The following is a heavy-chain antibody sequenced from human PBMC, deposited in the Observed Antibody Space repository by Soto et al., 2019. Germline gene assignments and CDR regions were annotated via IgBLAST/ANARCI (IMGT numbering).Heavy chain of an antibody. D-gene: IGHD6-13*01. CDR1: GFTFRSFT. CDR3: TRDASRDSSARGWFDP. J-gene: IGHJ5*02. Sequence: GVLRLSCAASGFTFRSFTKNWVRQAPGKGLEWVSTISSNSAYIYYTDALRGRFTISRDNAKSSLHLQMNSLRAEDTAVYYCTRDASRDSSARGWFDPWGPGTLVTVSS. V-gene: IGHV3-21*01. CDR2: ISSNSAYI.